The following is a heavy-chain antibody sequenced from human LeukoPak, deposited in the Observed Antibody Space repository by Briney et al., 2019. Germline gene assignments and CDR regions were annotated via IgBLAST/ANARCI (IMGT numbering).Heavy chain of an antibody. V-gene: IGHV5-51*01. CDR1: GYTFTSYW. CDR2: IYPGDSDT. Sequence: GESLKISCXSSGYTFTSYWIGWVRQMPGKGLQWMGIIYPGDSDTTYSPSFQGQVTISADKSISTAYLQWSSLKASDTAIYYCARLIVGSSSTGWFDPWGQGTLVTVSS. CDR3: ARLIVGSSSTGWFDP. D-gene: IGHD6-6*01. J-gene: IGHJ5*02.